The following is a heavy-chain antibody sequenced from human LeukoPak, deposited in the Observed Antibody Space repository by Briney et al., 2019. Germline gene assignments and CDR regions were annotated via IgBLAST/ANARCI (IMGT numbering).Heavy chain of an antibody. Sequence: GGSLRLSCAASGFTSEDYAMHWVRQAPGKGLEWVAGVTWNSDNIDYAESVRGRFTISRDNAKNSLYLEMNSLRLEDTALYYCVKESEDSSGWATRYYFDYWGQGSLVTVSS. D-gene: IGHD6-19*01. CDR1: GFTSEDYA. J-gene: IGHJ4*02. CDR2: VTWNSDNI. CDR3: VKESEDSSGWATRYYFDY. V-gene: IGHV3-9*02.